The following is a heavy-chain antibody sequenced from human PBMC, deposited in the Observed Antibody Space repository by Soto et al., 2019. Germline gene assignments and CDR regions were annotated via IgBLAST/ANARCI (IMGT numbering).Heavy chain of an antibody. CDR2: IYSGGST. CDR1: GIPVSSKY. D-gene: IGHD2-2*01. Sequence: PWWSLRLSCAASGIPVSSKYMSWFRQSPGKGLEWVSVIYSGGSTYYADSVKGRFTISRDNSKNTLYLQMNSLRAEDTAVYYCAREAYCSSTSCPLDYWGQGTLVTVSA. CDR3: AREAYCSSTSCPLDY. V-gene: IGHV3-53*01. J-gene: IGHJ4*02.